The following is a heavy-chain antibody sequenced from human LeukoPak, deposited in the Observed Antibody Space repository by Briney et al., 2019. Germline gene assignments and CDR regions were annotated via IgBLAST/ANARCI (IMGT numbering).Heavy chain of an antibody. CDR2: IIPIFGTA. D-gene: IGHD2-21*02. V-gene: IGHV1-69*05. Sequence: SVTVSCKASGGTFSSYAISWVRQAPGQGVEWMGGIIPIFGTANYAQKFQGRVTITTDESTSTAYMELSSLRSEHTAVYYCARGLYCGGDCYLYWGQGTLVTVSS. J-gene: IGHJ4*02. CDR3: ARGLYCGGDCYLY. CDR1: GGTFSSYA.